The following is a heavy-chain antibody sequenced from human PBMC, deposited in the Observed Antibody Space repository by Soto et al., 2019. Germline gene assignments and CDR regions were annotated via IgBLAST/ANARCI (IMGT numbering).Heavy chain of an antibody. CDR2: INPSYGTT. D-gene: IGHD2-15*01. CDR3: ARVYCSGGSCYSIDY. J-gene: IGHJ4*02. Sequence: QVQLVQSGAEVKKPGASVKVSCKASGYTFTSYFIHWVRQAPGQGLEWMGIINPSYGTTTYAQKFQGRVTMTRDTSTSTVYMELSSLRSEDTAVYYCARVYCSGGSCYSIDYWGQGTLVTVSS. CDR1: GYTFTSYF. V-gene: IGHV1-46*03.